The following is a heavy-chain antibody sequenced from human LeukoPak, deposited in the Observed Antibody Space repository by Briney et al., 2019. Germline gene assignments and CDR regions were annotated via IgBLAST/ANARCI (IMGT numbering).Heavy chain of an antibody. CDR1: GFTFSSYA. D-gene: IGHD3-3*01. CDR3: ARDTDDFQGLDI. V-gene: IGHV3-64*01. J-gene: IGHJ3*02. CDR2: ISSNGGST. Sequence: PGGSLRLSCAASGFTFSSYAMHWVRQAPGKGLEYVSAISSNGGSTYYANSVKGRFTISRDNSKNTLYLQMGSLRAEDMAVYYCARDTDDFQGLDIWGQGTRVTVSS.